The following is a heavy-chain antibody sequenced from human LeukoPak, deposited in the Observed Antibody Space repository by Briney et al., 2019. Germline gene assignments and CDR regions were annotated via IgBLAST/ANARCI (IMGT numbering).Heavy chain of an antibody. Sequence: ASVKVSCKASGYTFTSYYMHWVRPAPGQGLEWMGIINPSGGSTSYAQKFQGRVTMTRDTSTSTVYMELSSLRSEDTAVYYCARDGENELERPRAFDYWGQGTLVTVSS. CDR1: GYTFTSYY. D-gene: IGHD1-1*01. CDR3: ARDGENELERPRAFDY. J-gene: IGHJ4*02. CDR2: INPSGGST. V-gene: IGHV1-46*01.